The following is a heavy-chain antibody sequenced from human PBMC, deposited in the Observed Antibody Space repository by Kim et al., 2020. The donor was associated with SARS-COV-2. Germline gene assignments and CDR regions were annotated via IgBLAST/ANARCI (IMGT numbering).Heavy chain of an antibody. D-gene: IGHD3-10*01. V-gene: IGHV4-34*01. CDR2: INHSGST. J-gene: IGHJ6*02. CDR1: GGSFNDYY. CDR3: AGGQDVDSGRYGGMDV. Sequence: SETLPLTCAVYGGSFNDYYWSWIRQPPGKGLEWIGEINHSGSTNYNPSLRSRVIISVDTSKNQFSLKLSSVTAADTAVYYCAGGQDVDSGRYGGMDVWGPGNTVTVSS.